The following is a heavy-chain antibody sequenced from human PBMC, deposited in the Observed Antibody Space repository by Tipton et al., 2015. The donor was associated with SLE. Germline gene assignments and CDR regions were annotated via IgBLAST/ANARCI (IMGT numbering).Heavy chain of an antibody. CDR1: GGSMNSGGYS. J-gene: IGHJ4*02. Sequence: TLSLTCAVSGGSMNSGGYSWNWIRQPPGKGLEWIGYILHSGSTYYNPSLKSRVTMSVDRSKNQFSLRLTSVTAADTAVYYCATELFRGYTSGWGPDYWGQGTLVTVSS. V-gene: IGHV4-30-2*01. CDR2: ILHSGST. CDR3: ATELFRGYTSGWGPDY. D-gene: IGHD6-19*01.